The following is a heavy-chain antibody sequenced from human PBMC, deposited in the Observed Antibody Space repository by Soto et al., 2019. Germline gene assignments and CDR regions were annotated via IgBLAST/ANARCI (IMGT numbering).Heavy chain of an antibody. J-gene: IGHJ5*02. CDR2: IYATGTT. CDR3: VRDGTKTLRDWFDP. Sequence: SETLSLTCTVSGASISGCYWSWIRKSAGKGLEWIGRIYATGTTDYNPSLKSRVMMSVDTSKKQFSLKLRSVTAADTAVYYCVRDGTKTLRDWFDPWGQGISVTVSS. D-gene: IGHD1-1*01. CDR1: GASISGCY. V-gene: IGHV4-4*07.